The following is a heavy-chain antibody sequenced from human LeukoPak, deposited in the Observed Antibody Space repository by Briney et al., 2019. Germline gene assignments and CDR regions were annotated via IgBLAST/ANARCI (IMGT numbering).Heavy chain of an antibody. D-gene: IGHD6-19*01. CDR3: ARGTYSSGWTINYYMDV. V-gene: IGHV1-18*01. J-gene: IGHJ6*03. Sequence: ASVKVSCKASGYTFTSYGISRVRQAPGQGLEWMGWISAYNGNTNYAQKLQGRVTMTTDTSTSTAYMELRSLRSDDTAVYYCARGTYSSGWTINYYMDVWGKGTSVTISS. CDR2: ISAYNGNT. CDR1: GYTFTSYG.